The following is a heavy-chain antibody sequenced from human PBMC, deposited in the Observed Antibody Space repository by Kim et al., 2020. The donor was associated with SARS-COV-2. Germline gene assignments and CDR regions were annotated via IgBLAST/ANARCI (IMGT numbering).Heavy chain of an antibody. Sequence: SQTLSLTCAISGDSVSSNSAAWNWIRQSPSRGLEWLGRTYYRSKWYNDYAVSVKSRITINPDTSKNQFSLQLNSVTPEDTAVYYCARDTILLQQLPWDAFDIWGQGTMVTVSS. CDR2: TYYRSKWYN. V-gene: IGHV6-1*01. J-gene: IGHJ3*02. CDR1: GDSVSSNSAA. CDR3: ARDTILLQQLPWDAFDI. D-gene: IGHD6-13*01.